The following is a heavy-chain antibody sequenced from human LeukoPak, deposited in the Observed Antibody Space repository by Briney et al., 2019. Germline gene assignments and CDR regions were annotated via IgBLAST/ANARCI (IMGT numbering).Heavy chain of an antibody. D-gene: IGHD6-19*01. Sequence: GGSLRLSCGASGFNFGGYWMSWVRQAPGKGLEWVSAISGSGGSTYYADSVKGRFTISRDNSKNTLYLQMNSLRAEDTAVYYCAKDRGLSIAVAGTGYWGQGTLVTVSS. J-gene: IGHJ4*02. CDR2: ISGSGGST. CDR3: AKDRGLSIAVAGTGY. V-gene: IGHV3-23*01. CDR1: GFNFGGYW.